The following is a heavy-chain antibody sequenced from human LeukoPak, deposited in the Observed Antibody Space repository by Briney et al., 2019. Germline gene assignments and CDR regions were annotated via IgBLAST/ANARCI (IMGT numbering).Heavy chain of an antibody. Sequence: SETLSLTCTVSGGSISSYYWSWIRQPAGKGLEWIGRIYTSGSTNYNPSLKSRVTMSVDTSKNQFSLKLSSVTAADTAVYYCARVAPFSSYYYYYMDVWGKGTTVTVSS. CDR2: IYTSGST. CDR1: GGSISSYY. D-gene: IGHD2/OR15-2a*01. CDR3: ARVAPFSSYYYYYMDV. J-gene: IGHJ6*03. V-gene: IGHV4-4*07.